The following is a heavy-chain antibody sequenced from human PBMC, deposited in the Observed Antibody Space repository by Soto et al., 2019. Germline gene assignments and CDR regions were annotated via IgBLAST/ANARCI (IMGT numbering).Heavy chain of an antibody. V-gene: IGHV1-18*04. CDR3: ARERAVGLYLDD. CDR1: GDTFTNLG. J-gene: IGHJ4*02. D-gene: IGHD6-19*01. CDR2: ISAFNGNT. Sequence: QVPLLQSGPEVKKPGTSVKVSCKASGDTFTNLGISWVRQAPGQGLEWMGWISAFNGNTNYAQKFQGRGTLTTETSTRTLYMELRSLRPDDTAVYYCARERAVGLYLDDWGQGTLVTVSS.